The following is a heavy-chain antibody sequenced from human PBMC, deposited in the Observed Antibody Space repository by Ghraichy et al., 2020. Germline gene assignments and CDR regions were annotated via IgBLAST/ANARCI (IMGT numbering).Heavy chain of an antibody. CDR2: INAGNGNT. CDR3: ARGLEGYCSGGSCYPYFDY. Sequence: ALVKVSCKASGYTFTSYAMHWVRQAPGQRLEWMGWINAGNGNTKYSQKFQGRVTITRDTSASTAYMELSSLRSEDTAVYYCARGLEGYCSGGSCYPYFDYWGQGTLVTVSS. D-gene: IGHD2-15*01. J-gene: IGHJ4*02. CDR1: GYTFTSYA. V-gene: IGHV1-3*01.